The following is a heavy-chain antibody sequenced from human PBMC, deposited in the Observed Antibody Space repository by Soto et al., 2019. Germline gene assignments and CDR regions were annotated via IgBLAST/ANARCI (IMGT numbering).Heavy chain of an antibody. Sequence: EVQLVESGGGLVQPGGSLRLSCAASGFTFSRYWMHWVRQAPGKGLVWVSHIKSDEKITTYADSVKGRFTISRYNAKSTVYLEMNSLRDEDTAVYYCVPSVYKYGNDAFDIWGQGTVVTASS. D-gene: IGHD5-18*01. V-gene: IGHV3-74*03. J-gene: IGHJ3*02. CDR2: IKSDEKIT. CDR3: VPSVYKYGNDAFDI. CDR1: GFTFSRYW.